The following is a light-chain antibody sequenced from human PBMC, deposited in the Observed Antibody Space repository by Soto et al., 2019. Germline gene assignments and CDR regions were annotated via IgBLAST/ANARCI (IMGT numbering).Light chain of an antibody. CDR1: QSVSSY. V-gene: IGKV3-11*01. Sequence: EAVLTQSPATLSLSPGERATLSCRASQSVSSYLAWYQQKPGQAPRLLIYDASNRATGIPARFSGSGSGTDFTLTISSLEPEDFAVYYCQQRSKWPITCGQGTRLEI. CDR3: QQRSKWPIT. CDR2: DAS. J-gene: IGKJ5*01.